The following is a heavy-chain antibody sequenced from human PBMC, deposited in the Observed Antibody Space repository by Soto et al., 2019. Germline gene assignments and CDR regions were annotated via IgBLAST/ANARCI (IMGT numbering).Heavy chain of an antibody. CDR2: SSATGAGT. V-gene: IGHV3-23*01. J-gene: IGHJ4*02. Sequence: PGGSLRLSCAASGFTFSSYGMTWFRQAPVNGLEWVSFSSATGAGTYYADSVKGRFTISRDNSKNTLYLQMTSLRADDTAVYYCAKDRRAGGNYGFYSDFWGQGALVTVSS. D-gene: IGHD1-7*01. CDR3: AKDRRAGGNYGFYSDF. CDR1: GFTFSSYG.